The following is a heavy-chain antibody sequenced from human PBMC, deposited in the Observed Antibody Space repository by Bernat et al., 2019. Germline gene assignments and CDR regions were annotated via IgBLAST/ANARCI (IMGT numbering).Heavy chain of an antibody. CDR2: ISSNGGST. V-gene: IGHV3-64*01. CDR1: GFTFSSYA. Sequence: EVQLVESGGGLVQPGGSLRLSCAASGFTFSSYAMHWVRQAPGKGLEYVSAISSNGGSTYYANSVKGRFTISRDNSKNTLYLQMGSLRAEDMAVYYCARGAFKDIAGAGTVGYWGQGTLVTVSS. D-gene: IGHD6-19*01. CDR3: ARGAFKDIAGAGTVGY. J-gene: IGHJ4*02.